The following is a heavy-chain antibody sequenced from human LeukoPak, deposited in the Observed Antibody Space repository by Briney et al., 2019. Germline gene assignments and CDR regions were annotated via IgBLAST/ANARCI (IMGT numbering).Heavy chain of an antibody. Sequence: SETLSLTCTVSGGSISGYYWSWVRQPAGQGLEWIGRIYTGGSTNYNPSLKSRLTMSVDTSKNQFSLKLSSVTAADTAVYYCASTIRIFGHDYWGQGTLVTVSS. V-gene: IGHV4-4*07. CDR3: ASTIRIFGHDY. CDR2: IYTGGST. D-gene: IGHD3/OR15-3a*01. J-gene: IGHJ4*02. CDR1: GGSISGYY.